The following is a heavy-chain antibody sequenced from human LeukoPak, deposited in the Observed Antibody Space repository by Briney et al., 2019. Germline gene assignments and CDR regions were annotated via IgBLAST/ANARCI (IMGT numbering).Heavy chain of an antibody. CDR3: ARLSSSSSGYYMDV. D-gene: IGHD6-6*01. V-gene: IGHV4-4*07. CDR2: IYTSGST. J-gene: IGHJ6*03. CDR1: GGSISSYY. Sequence: SETLSLTCTVSGGSISSYYWSWIRQPAGKGLEWIGRIYTSGSTNYNPSLKSRVTMSVDTSKNQFSLKLTSVTAADTAVYYCARLSSSSSGYYMDVWGKGTTVTVSS.